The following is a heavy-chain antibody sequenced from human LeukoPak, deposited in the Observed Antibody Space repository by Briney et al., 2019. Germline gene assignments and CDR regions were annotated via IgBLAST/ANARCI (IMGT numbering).Heavy chain of an antibody. CDR2: LRNDDGST. J-gene: IGHJ3*02. CDR3: ARGRAGGPDVFDM. V-gene: IGHV3-74*01. D-gene: IGHD6-13*01. CDR1: GFTFTSYW. Sequence: PGGSLRLSCAVSGFTFTSYWMHWVRQVPGKRLVWVARLRNDDGSTNYADSVKGRFTFSRDSAKNTLYLQMIALRDEDTAMYYCARGRAGGPDVFDMWGQGTMVTVSS.